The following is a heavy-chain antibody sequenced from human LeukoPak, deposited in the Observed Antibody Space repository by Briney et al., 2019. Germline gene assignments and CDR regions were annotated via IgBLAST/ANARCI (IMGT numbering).Heavy chain of an antibody. CDR1: GGTFSSYA. CDR2: IIPIFGTA. D-gene: IGHD3-22*01. Sequence: SVKISCKASGGTFSSYAISWVRQAPGQGLEWMGGIIPIFGTANYAQKFQGRVTITADESTSTAYMELSSLRSEDTAVYYCARVGYYDSSGYPTYFDYWGQGTLVTVSS. CDR3: ARVGYYDSSGYPTYFDY. J-gene: IGHJ4*02. V-gene: IGHV1-69*13.